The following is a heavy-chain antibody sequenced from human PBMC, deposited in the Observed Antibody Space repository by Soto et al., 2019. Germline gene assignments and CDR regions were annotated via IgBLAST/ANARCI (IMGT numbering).Heavy chain of an antibody. CDR2: IYYSGST. D-gene: IGHD2-2*02. Sequence: SETLSPTCTVSGGSLSSGGYYWSWIRQPPGKGLEWIGYIYYSGSTYYNPSLKSRVTISVDTSKNQFSLKLSSVTAVDTAVYYCARGYCSSTICYIWDNWFDPWGQGTLVTVSS. CDR1: GGSLSSGGYY. J-gene: IGHJ5*02. V-gene: IGHV4-31*03. CDR3: ARGYCSSTICYIWDNWFDP.